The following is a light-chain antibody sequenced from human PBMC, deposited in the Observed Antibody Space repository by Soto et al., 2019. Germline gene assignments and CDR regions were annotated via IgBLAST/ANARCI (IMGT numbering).Light chain of an antibody. CDR1: SSDVGGYNY. Sequence: QSVLTQPASVSGSPGQSITISCTGTSSDVGGYNYVSWYQQHPGKAPKLMIYEVSNRPSGVSNRFSGSKSGNTASLTVSGLQPEDDSDYYCSSYAGSNNVVFGGGTKLTVL. CDR3: SSYAGSNNVV. J-gene: IGLJ2*01. V-gene: IGLV2-14*01. CDR2: EVS.